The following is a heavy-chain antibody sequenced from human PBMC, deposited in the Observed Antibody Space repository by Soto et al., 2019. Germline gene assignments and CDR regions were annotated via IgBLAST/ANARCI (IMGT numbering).Heavy chain of an antibody. CDR2: IRGSGGET. Sequence: EVRLLESGGGLVQPGGSLRVSCAASGFTFRNFVMSWVRQAPGKGLEWVSAIRGSGGETFYADSVKGRFTISRDNSRNTLYLQMNSLRDEDTALYFCAQDRGWGVVSPSHVYWGRGTLVTVSS. D-gene: IGHD2-21*01. CDR3: AQDRGWGVVSPSHVY. CDR1: GFTFRNFV. J-gene: IGHJ4*02. V-gene: IGHV3-23*01.